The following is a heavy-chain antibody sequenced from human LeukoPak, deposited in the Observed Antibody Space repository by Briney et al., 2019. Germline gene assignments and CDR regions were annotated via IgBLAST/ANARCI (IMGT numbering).Heavy chain of an antibody. V-gene: IGHV4-34*01. D-gene: IGHD2-21*02. Sequence: SETLSLTCAVYGGSFSGYYWSWIRQPPGKGLEWIGEINHSGSTNYNPSLKSRVTISVDTSKDQFSLELSSATAADTAVYYCARGREHIVVVTAIDGSGYYFDYWGQGTLVTVSS. J-gene: IGHJ4*02. CDR1: GGSFSGYY. CDR2: INHSGST. CDR3: ARGREHIVVVTAIDGSGYYFDY.